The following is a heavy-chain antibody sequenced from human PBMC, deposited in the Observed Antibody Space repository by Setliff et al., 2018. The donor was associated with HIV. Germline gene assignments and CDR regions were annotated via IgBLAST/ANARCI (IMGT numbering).Heavy chain of an antibody. CDR1: GDSISSGSYF. CDR2: IYYTGFA. Sequence: PSETLSLTCSVSGDSISSGSYFWGWIRQTPGKGLVWIGIIYYTGFAYYNPSLKSRVTISLDTSKTHFFLNLTSLTDADTAVYFCTREGRGDPAMATTRIDYWGQGKLVTVPQ. CDR3: TREGRGDPAMATTRIDY. D-gene: IGHD1-1*01. V-gene: IGHV4-39*02. J-gene: IGHJ4*02.